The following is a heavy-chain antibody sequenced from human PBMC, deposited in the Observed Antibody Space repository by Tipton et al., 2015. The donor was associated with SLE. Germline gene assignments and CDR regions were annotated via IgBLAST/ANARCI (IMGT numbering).Heavy chain of an antibody. Sequence: TLSLTCIVSGDSISSSSYYWGWIRQPPGKGLEWVGTVYYTGNTFYNPSLKSRVTISVDTSKNQFSLNLSSVTAADTAVYYCARDSSGGYNWFDPWGQGTLVTVSS. J-gene: IGHJ5*02. V-gene: IGHV4-39*07. CDR3: ARDSSGGYNWFDP. D-gene: IGHD3-22*01. CDR1: GDSISSSSYY. CDR2: VYYTGNT.